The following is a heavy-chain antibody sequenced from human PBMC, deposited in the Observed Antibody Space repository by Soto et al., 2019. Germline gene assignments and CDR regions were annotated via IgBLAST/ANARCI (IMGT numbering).Heavy chain of an antibody. CDR1: GFTFSSYW. CDR2: INSDGSST. D-gene: IGHD2-2*01. Sequence: EVQLVESGGGLVQPGGSLRLSCAASGFTFSSYWMHWVRQAPGKGLVWVSRINSDGSSTSYADSVKGRFTISRDNAKNTLYLQMNSLRAEDTAVYYCAREPIGYCSSTSCPNGAFDIWGQGTMVTVSS. J-gene: IGHJ3*02. CDR3: AREPIGYCSSTSCPNGAFDI. V-gene: IGHV3-74*01.